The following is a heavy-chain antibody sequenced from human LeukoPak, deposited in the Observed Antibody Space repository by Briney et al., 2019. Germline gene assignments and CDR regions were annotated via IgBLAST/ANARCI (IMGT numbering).Heavy chain of an antibody. CDR1: GGSLSSYY. CDR2: IYTSGST. D-gene: IGHD3-22*01. J-gene: IGHJ3*01. Sequence: SETLSLTCTVYGGSLSSYYWSWLRQPAGKGLEWIGRIYTSGSTNYNPSLKSRVTMSVDTSKNQFSLRLSSVTAADTAVYYCAKSNGYGLIDNWGQGTMVTVSS. CDR3: AKSNGYGLIDN. V-gene: IGHV4-4*07.